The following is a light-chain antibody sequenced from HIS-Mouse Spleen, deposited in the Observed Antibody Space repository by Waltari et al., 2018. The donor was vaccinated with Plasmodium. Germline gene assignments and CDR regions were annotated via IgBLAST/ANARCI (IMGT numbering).Light chain of an antibody. J-gene: IGLJ3*02. CDR3: YSTDSSGNHRV. CDR1: ALPKKH. Sequence: SSELTQPPSVSVSPGQTARITAPGDALPKKHAFWYQQKSGQAPVLVIYEDSKRPSGIPERFSGSSSGTMATLTISGAQVEDEADYYCYSTDSSGNHRVFGGGTKLTVL. CDR2: EDS. V-gene: IGLV3-10*01.